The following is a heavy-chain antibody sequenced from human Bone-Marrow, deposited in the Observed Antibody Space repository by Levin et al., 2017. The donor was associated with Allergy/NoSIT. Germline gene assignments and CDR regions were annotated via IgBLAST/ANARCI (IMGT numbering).Heavy chain of an antibody. J-gene: IGHJ4*02. CDR2: IYPGDSET. Sequence: NHGESLKIYCKASGYSFTSYWIGWVRQMPGKGLEWMGIIYPGDSETKYSPSFQGQVTISADTSINTAYVQWSSLKASDTAIYYCARRGYSSGWSYWGQGTLVTVSS. CDR1: GYSFTSYW. D-gene: IGHD6-19*01. CDR3: ARRGYSSGWSY. V-gene: IGHV5-51*01.